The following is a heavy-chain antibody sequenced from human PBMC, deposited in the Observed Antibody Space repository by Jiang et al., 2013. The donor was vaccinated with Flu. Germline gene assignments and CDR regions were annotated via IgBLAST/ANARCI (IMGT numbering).Heavy chain of an antibody. D-gene: IGHD5-12*01. CDR1: SAA. CDR3: ARESPGEWLRLGYLYFYGMDV. CDR2: TYYKSRWYN. J-gene: IGHJ6*02. V-gene: IGHV6-1*01. Sequence: SAAWNWIRQSPSRGLEWLGRTYYKSRWYNDYASSVRSRVTISSDTSKNQFSLHLNSMTPEDTAVYFCARESPGEWLRLGYLYFYGMDVWGQGTTVIVSS.